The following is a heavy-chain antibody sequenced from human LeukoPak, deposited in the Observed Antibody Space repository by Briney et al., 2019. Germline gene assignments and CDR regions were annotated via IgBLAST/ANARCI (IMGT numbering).Heavy chain of an antibody. J-gene: IGHJ4*02. CDR1: GGTFSSYA. CDR3: ARDWVSGSRFDY. D-gene: IGHD5-12*01. V-gene: IGHV1-69*13. CDR2: IIPIFGTA. Sequence: SVKVSCKAPGGTFSSYAISWVRQAPGQGLEWMGGIIPIFGTANYAQKFQGRVTITAGESTSTAYMELSSLRSEDTAVYYCARDWVSGSRFDYWGQGTLVTVSS.